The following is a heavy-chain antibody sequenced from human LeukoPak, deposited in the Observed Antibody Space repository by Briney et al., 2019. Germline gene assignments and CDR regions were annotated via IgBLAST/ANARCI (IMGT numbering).Heavy chain of an antibody. CDR2: MNPNSGNT. CDR3: ARDRGMVRGLNFDY. V-gene: IGHV1-8*01. J-gene: IGHJ4*02. D-gene: IGHD3-10*01. CDR1: GYTFTSYD. Sequence: GASVKVSCKASGYTFTSYDINWVRQATGQGLEWMGWMNPNSGNTGYAQKFQGRVTMTRNTSISTAYMELSSLRSEDTAVYYCARDRGMVRGLNFDYWGQGTLVTVSS.